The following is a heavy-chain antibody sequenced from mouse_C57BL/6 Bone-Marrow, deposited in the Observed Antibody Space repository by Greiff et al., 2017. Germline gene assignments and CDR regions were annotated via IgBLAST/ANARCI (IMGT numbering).Heavy chain of an antibody. J-gene: IGHJ2*01. CDR3: TTSNYLYYFDY. D-gene: IGHD2-5*01. CDR2: IDPEDGDT. Sequence: VQLQQSGAELVRPGASVKLSCTASGFNIKDYYMHWVKQRPEQGLEWIGRIDPEDGDTEYAPKFQGKATMTADTSSNTAYLPLSSLTSEDAAVYYCTTSNYLYYFDYWGQGTTLTVSS. V-gene: IGHV14-1*01. CDR1: GFNIKDYY.